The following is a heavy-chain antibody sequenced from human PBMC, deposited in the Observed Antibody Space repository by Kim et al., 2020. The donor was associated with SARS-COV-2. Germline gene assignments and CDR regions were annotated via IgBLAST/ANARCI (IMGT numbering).Heavy chain of an antibody. D-gene: IGHD2-15*01. V-gene: IGHV3-23*03. CDR3: AKDIGGGNYYYYGFDA. CDR1: GFSFTRHA. Sequence: GGSLRLSCAASGFSFTRHAMNWVRQAPGKGLGWVSVIFSGGTGIYYADSVKGRFTISRDTSGTTLYLQMNSLRVEDTGIYYCAKDIGGGNYYYYGFDAWG. J-gene: IGHJ6*01. CDR2: IFSGGTGI.